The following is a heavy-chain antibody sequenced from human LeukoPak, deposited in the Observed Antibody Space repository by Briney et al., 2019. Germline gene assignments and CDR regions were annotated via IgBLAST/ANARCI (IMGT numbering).Heavy chain of an antibody. V-gene: IGHV1-69*13. D-gene: IGHD4-11*01. CDR2: IIPIFRTT. Sequence: ASVKVSCKASGGTFSTYAISWVRQAPGQGLEWMGGIIPIFRTTNYAQKFQGRVTITADESTSTAYMELSSLRSDDTAVYFCASSTVTTRPLDYWGQGTLVTVSS. CDR3: ASSTVTTRPLDY. J-gene: IGHJ4*02. CDR1: GGTFSTYA.